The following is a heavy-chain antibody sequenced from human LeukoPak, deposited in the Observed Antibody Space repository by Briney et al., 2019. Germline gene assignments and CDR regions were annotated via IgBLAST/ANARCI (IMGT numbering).Heavy chain of an antibody. CDR2: ISWNRGSI. Sequence: GRSLRLSCAASGFTFDDYAMHWVRHAPGKGLEGVSGISWNRGSIGCADSVKGRFPISRDNAKNSLYLQMNSLRAEDTALYYCATSKATGFSSDAFDIRGQGTMVTVSS. V-gene: IGHV3-9*01. CDR1: GFTFDDYA. J-gene: IGHJ3*02. CDR3: ATSKATGFSSDAFDI. D-gene: IGHD1-26*01.